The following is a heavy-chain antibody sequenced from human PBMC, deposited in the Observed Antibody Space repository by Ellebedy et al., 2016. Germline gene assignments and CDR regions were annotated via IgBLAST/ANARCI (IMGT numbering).Heavy chain of an antibody. J-gene: IGHJ6*02. CDR1: GFTFSSYS. CDR2: ISSSSSYI. V-gene: IGHV3-21*01. D-gene: IGHD4-17*01. CDR3: ARDREPTYGDSTAGYYYYGMDV. Sequence: GGSLRLSCAASGFTFSSYSMNWVRQAPGKGLEWVSSISSSSSYIYYADSVKGRFTISRDNAKNSLYLQMNSLRAEDTAVYYCARDREPTYGDSTAGYYYYGMDVWGQGTTVTVSS.